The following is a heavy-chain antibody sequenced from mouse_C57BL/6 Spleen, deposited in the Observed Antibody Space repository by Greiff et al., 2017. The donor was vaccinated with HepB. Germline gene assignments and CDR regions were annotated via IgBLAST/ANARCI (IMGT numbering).Heavy chain of an antibody. D-gene: IGHD1-1*02. J-gene: IGHJ4*01. Sequence: EVKLVESGGGLVKPGGSLKLSCAASGFTFSSYAMSWVRQTPEKRLEWVATISDGGSYTYDPDNVKGRFTISRDNAKNNLDLQMSHLKSEDAAMYYCARDGWGDYYAMDYWGQGTSVTVSS. CDR3: ARDGWGDYYAMDY. CDR1: GFTFSSYA. V-gene: IGHV5-4*01. CDR2: ISDGGSYT.